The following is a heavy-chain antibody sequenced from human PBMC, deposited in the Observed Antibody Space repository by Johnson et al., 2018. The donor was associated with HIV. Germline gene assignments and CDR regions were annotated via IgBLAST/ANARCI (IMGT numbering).Heavy chain of an antibody. CDR2: ISSSGTTI. V-gene: IGHV3-48*03. CDR3: ARGAYCGGDCYSGLGALDV. CDR1: GLSSSTYE. Sequence: VQLVESGGGLVQPGGSLRLSCVASGLSSSTYEMNWVRQVPGKGLEWLSYISSSGTTIYYADSVKGRLTISRDNAKNSLYLQMNSLRGEDTAAYYCARGAYCGGDCYSGLGALDVWGQGTMVTVSP. D-gene: IGHD2-21*02. J-gene: IGHJ3*01.